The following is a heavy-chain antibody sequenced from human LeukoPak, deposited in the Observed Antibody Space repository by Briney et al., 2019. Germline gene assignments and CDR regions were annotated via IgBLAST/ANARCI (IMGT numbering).Heavy chain of an antibody. CDR2: IYYTGST. Sequence: SSETLSLTCTVSGGSISTYYWSWIRQPPGKGLVWIGYIYYTGSTIYNPSLKSRVTMSLDASKNQFSLELNSVTPAETAVYYCARGRSGSYGWFDPWGQGTLVTVSS. CDR3: ARGRSGSYGWFDP. D-gene: IGHD1-26*01. J-gene: IGHJ5*02. V-gene: IGHV4-59*01. CDR1: GGSISTYY.